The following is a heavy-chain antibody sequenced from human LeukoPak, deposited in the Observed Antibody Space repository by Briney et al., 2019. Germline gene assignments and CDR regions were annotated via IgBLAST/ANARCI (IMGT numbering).Heavy chain of an antibody. CDR3: ARVRCVGYCTNGVLYGMDV. Sequence: PSETLSLTCTVSGGSISSGGYYWSWIRQHPGKGLEWIGYIYYSGSTYYNPSLKSRVTISVDTSKNQFSLKLSSVTAADTAVYYCARVRCVGYCTNGVLYGMDVWGQGTTVTVSS. CDR2: IYYSGST. J-gene: IGHJ6*02. D-gene: IGHD2-8*01. CDR1: GGSISSGGYY. V-gene: IGHV4-31*03.